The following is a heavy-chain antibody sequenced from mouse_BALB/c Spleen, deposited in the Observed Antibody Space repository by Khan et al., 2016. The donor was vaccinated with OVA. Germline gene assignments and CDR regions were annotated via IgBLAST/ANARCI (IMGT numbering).Heavy chain of an antibody. CDR2: MSSGGDYT. D-gene: IGHD4-1*01. J-gene: IGHJ3*01. CDR1: GFTFSSYS. Sequence: EVMLVESGGDLVKPGGSLKLSCAASGFTFSSYSMSWVRQIPDKRLEWVATMSSGGDYTYYPDSVKGRFTISRDNAKNTMYLQMSRLTSEGTAMYYCASHLTGSIAYWGQGTLVTVSA. CDR3: ASHLTGSIAY. V-gene: IGHV5-6*01.